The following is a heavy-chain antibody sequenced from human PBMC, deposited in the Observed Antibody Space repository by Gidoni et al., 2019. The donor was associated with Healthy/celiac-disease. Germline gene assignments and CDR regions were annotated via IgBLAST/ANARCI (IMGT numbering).Heavy chain of an antibody. CDR2: IYSGGST. CDR3: ARASTQYYYYMDV. Sequence: EVQLVESGGGLVQPGGSLRLSCAASGFTVSSNYMSWVRQAPGKGLEWVSVIYSGGSTYYADSVKGRFTISRDNSKNTLYLQMNSLRAEDTAVYYCARASTQYYYYMDVWGKGTTVTVSS. V-gene: IGHV3-66*01. CDR1: GFTVSSNY. J-gene: IGHJ6*03.